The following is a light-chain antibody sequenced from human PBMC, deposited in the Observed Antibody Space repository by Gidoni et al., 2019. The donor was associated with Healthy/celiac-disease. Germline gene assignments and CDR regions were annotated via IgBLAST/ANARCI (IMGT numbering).Light chain of an antibody. V-gene: IGLV2-14*01. Sequence: QSALTQPASVSGSPGQSITISCTGTSSDVGCYIYVSWYQQHPGKAPKLMIDEVSNRPSGVSNRFSGSKSGNTASLTISGLQAEDEADYYCSSYTSSSTLVFGTGTKVTVL. CDR1: SSDVGCYIY. J-gene: IGLJ1*01. CDR2: EVS. CDR3: SSYTSSSTLV.